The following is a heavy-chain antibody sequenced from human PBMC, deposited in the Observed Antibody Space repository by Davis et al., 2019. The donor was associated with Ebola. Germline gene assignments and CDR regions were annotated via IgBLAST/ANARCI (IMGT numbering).Heavy chain of an antibody. CDR2: INHSGRT. CDR3: ARGLHWFDP. Sequence: MPSETLSLTCAVYGASFSGYYLTRIRQPPGKGLEWIGEINHSGRTNYNPSLKSRVTISVDTSKNQFSLKLNSVTAADTAVYYCARGLHWFDPWGQGSLVTVSS. D-gene: IGHD5-18*01. J-gene: IGHJ5*02. V-gene: IGHV4-34*01. CDR1: GASFSGYY.